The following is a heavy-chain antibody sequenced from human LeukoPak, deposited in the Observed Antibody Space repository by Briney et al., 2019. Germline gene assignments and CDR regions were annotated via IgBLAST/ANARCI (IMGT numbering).Heavy chain of an antibody. D-gene: IGHD2-15*01. Sequence: SVKVSCLPSVATFTIYAISWVRPAPGQGIGWMGSRIPIFVAANYAQKFQGRVTNTADESTSTAYMELSSLRSEDTAVYYCARDCSGGSCYYGYWGQGTLVTVSS. CDR2: RIPIFVAA. J-gene: IGHJ4*02. V-gene: IGHV1-69*13. CDR1: VATFTIYA. CDR3: ARDCSGGSCYYGY.